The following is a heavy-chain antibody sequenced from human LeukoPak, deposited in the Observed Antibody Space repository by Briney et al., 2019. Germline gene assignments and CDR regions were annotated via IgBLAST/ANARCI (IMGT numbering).Heavy chain of an antibody. V-gene: IGHV3-21*01. J-gene: IGHJ4*02. CDR3: ARESDSWFDY. CDR1: GFTFSSYS. D-gene: IGHD3/OR15-3a*01. Sequence: GGSLRLSCAASGFTFSSYSMTWVRQAPGQGLEWVSSISSSNSYIYYADSVKGRFTISRDNAKNSLYLQMNSLRAEDTAVYYCARESDSWFDYWGQGTLVTVSS. CDR2: ISSSNSYI.